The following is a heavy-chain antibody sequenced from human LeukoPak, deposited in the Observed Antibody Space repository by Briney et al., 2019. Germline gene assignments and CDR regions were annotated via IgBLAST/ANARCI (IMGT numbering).Heavy chain of an antibody. CDR3: ASLRPRQQLVVDS. V-gene: IGHV3-48*03. Sequence: PGGSLRLSCEASGFTFSSDEMNSVPHAPGKGLEWVSYISSSVSTKYYAHPVKGRFTISRENAMHSLYLQMNSLRVEDTAVYYCASLRPRQQLVVDSWGQGTLVAVSS. CDR1: GFTFSSDE. J-gene: IGHJ4*02. D-gene: IGHD6-13*01. CDR2: ISSSVSTK.